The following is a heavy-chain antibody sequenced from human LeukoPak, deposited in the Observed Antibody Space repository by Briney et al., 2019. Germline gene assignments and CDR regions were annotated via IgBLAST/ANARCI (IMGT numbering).Heavy chain of an antibody. CDR1: GGSISSYY. V-gene: IGHV4-59*01. CDR2: IYYSGST. Sequence: SETLSLTCTVSGGSISSYYWSWIRQPPGKGLDWIGYIYYSGSTNYNPSLKSRVTISVDTSKNQFSLKLSSVTAADTAVYYCARGDSSGHYYYYMDVWGKGTTVTVSS. J-gene: IGHJ6*03. D-gene: IGHD6-19*01. CDR3: ARGDSSGHYYYYMDV.